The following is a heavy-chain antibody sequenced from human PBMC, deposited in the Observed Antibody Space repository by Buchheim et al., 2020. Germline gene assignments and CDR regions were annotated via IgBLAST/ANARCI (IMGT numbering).Heavy chain of an antibody. CDR3: AKDLSGSWFDP. J-gene: IGHJ5*02. CDR1: GFTFSSYG. CDR2: ISYDGSNK. D-gene: IGHD1-26*01. V-gene: IGHV3-30*18. Sequence: QVQLVESGGGVVQPGRSLRLSCAASGFTFSSYGMHWVRQAPGKGLEWVAVISYDGSNKYYADTVKGRYTISRENSKNTLYLQMNSLRAEDTAVYYCAKDLSGSWFDPWGQGTL.